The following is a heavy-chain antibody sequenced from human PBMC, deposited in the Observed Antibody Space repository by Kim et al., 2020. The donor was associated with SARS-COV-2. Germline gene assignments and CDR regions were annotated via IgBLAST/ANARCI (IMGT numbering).Heavy chain of an antibody. CDR3: ARVGDIVVVPAAIIAFDI. V-gene: IGHV1-18*01. Sequence: EWMGWINAYNAITNYAPRLQGRVTMTTDTSTSTAYMELGSLRSDDTDVYYCARVGDIVVVPAAIIAFDIWGQGTMVTVSS. CDR2: INAYNAIT. J-gene: IGHJ3*02. D-gene: IGHD2-2*02.